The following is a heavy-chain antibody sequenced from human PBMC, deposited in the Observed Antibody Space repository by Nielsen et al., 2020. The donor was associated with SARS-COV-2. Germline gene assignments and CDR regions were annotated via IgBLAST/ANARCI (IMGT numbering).Heavy chain of an antibody. V-gene: IGHV4-59*01. CDR3: ARSFGDYEGGTYYYYYGMDV. D-gene: IGHD4-17*01. J-gene: IGHJ6*02. CDR2: IYYSGST. Sequence: SETLSLTCTVSGGSISSYYWSWIRQPPGKGLEWIGYIYYSGSTKCNPSLKSRVTVSLDTSKNQFSLKLSSATAADTAVYYCARSFGDYEGGTYYYYYGMDVWGQGTTVTVSS. CDR1: GGSISSYY.